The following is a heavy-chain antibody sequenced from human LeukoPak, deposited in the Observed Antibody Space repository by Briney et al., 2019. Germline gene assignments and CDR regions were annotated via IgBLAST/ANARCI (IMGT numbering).Heavy chain of an antibody. D-gene: IGHD6-13*01. CDR3: ARAGGSSRPLYYYGMDV. Sequence: GGSLRLSCAASGFTFSDYYMNWIRQAPGKGMVWVSYISGTNNYTNYADSVKGRFTISRDNAKNSLYLQMNSLRAEDTAVYYCARAGGSSRPLYYYGMDVWGQGTTVTVSS. J-gene: IGHJ6*02. V-gene: IGHV3-11*05. CDR1: GFTFSDYY. CDR2: ISGTNNYT.